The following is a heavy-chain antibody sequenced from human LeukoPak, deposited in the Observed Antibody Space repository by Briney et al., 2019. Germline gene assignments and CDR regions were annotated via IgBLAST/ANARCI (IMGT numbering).Heavy chain of an antibody. D-gene: IGHD6-19*01. CDR2: INHSGST. J-gene: IGHJ4*02. CDR3: AMGGIAVAC. Sequence: SETLSLTCAVYGGSFSGYYWSWIRQPPGKGLEWIGEINHSGSTNYNPSLKSRVTISVDTSKNQFSLKLNSVTAADTAVYYCAMGGIAVACWGQGTLVTVSS. CDR1: GGSFSGYY. V-gene: IGHV4-34*01.